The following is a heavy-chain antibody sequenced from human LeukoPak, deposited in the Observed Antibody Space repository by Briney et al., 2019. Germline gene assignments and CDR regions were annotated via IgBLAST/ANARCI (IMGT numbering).Heavy chain of an antibody. J-gene: IGHJ4*02. CDR3: ARASTYFDN. CDR1: GDFISSGGYY. Sequence: SETLSLTCTVSGDFISSGGYYWSWIRQHPGKGLEWIGYIYHTWTTYYNPSLKSRVSLSVDTSKNQFSLKLSSVTAADTAVYYCARASTYFDNWGQGTLAAVSS. CDR2: IYHTWTT. V-gene: IGHV4-31*03.